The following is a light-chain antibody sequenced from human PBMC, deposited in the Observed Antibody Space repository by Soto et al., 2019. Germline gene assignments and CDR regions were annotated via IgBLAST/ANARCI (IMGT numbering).Light chain of an antibody. CDR1: NSDIGGYNY. Sequence: QSALTQPRSVSGSPGQSVTISCTGTNSDIGGYNYVSWYQQHPGQAPKVMIYDVSRRPSGVPDRFSGSKSGNTASLTISGLQAEDEADYYCCSYAGTYNFWVFGGGTQLTAL. CDR3: CSYAGTYNFWV. V-gene: IGLV2-11*01. J-gene: IGLJ7*02. CDR2: DVS.